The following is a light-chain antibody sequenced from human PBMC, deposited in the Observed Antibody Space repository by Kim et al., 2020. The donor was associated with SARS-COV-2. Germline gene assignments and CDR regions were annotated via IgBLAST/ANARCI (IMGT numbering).Light chain of an antibody. CDR2: EVS. CDR3: MQGTHWRT. Sequence: DVVMTQSPLSLPVTLGQPASMSCRSSQSLVHSDGNTYLHWFQQRPGQSPRRLIYEVSKRDSGVPDRFSGSGSGTDFTLKISRVEAEDIGVYYCMQGTHWRTFAQGTKLEI. J-gene: IGKJ2*01. V-gene: IGKV2-30*02. CDR1: QSLVHSDGNTY.